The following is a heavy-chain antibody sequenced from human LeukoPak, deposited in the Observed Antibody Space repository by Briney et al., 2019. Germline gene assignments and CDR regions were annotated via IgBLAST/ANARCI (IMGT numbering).Heavy chain of an antibody. V-gene: IGHV4-39*02. Sequence: MASETLSLTCTVSGGSISSSSYYWGWIRQPPGKGLEWIGSIYYSGSTYYNPSLKSRVTISVDTSKNQFSLKLSSVTAADTAVYYCAREGDYDSWSGPWDWFDPWGQGTLVTVSS. CDR3: AREGDYDSWSGPWDWFDP. J-gene: IGHJ5*02. CDR1: GGSISSSSYY. CDR2: IYYSGST. D-gene: IGHD3-3*01.